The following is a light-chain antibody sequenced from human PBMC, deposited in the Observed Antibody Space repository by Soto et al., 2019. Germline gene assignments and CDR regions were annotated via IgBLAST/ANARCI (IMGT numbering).Light chain of an antibody. J-gene: IGKJ1*01. CDR3: KQSYSTPKT. Sequence: DIQMTQSPSTLSGSVGDRVTITCRASQTISSWLAWYQQKPGKAHKLLIYKASTLKSGVPSRFSGSGSGTEFTLTIRSLQPDDFATYYCKQSYSTPKTFGQGTKVDIK. CDR1: QTISSW. CDR2: KAS. V-gene: IGKV1-5*03.